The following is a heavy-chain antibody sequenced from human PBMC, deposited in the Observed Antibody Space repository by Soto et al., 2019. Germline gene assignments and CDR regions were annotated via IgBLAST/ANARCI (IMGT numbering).Heavy chain of an antibody. CDR2: IHNSGNT. V-gene: IGHV4-59*01. CDR1: SGSIRTSY. D-gene: IGHD2-21*02. Sequence: QVQLQESGPGLVKPSETLSLTCTVPSGSIRTSYWTWIRQFPGKRLEWIAHIHNSGNTNSNPSLKSRVTISTDTSKNQISLRLTSATAADTAMYYCARLQYTVVTPIDMWGQGTMVTVSS. J-gene: IGHJ3*02. CDR3: ARLQYTVVTPIDM.